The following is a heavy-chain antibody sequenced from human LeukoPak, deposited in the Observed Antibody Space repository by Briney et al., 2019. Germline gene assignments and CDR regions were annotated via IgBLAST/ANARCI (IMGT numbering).Heavy chain of an antibody. CDR2: INTNTGNP. J-gene: IGHJ4*02. Sequence: ASVKVSCKASGYTFSNYAMNWVRQAPGQGLEWMAWINTNTGNPTSAPGFTGRFVFSLDTSVNTAYLQITSLEPNDTAVYYCAREMAGGVGGFDSWGQGTLVTVSS. D-gene: IGHD3-16*01. CDR3: AREMAGGVGGFDS. V-gene: IGHV7-4-1*02. CDR1: GYTFSNYA.